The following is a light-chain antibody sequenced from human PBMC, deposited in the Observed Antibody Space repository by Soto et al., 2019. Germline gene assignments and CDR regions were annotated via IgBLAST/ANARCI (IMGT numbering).Light chain of an antibody. CDR1: SRDIGAYNY. J-gene: IGLJ2*01. CDR3: TSWTTSTTMI. CDR2: DVN. Sequence: QSALTQPASVSGSPGQSITISCTGTSRDIGAYNYVSWYQQHPGKAPKLMIYDVNIRPSGVSNRFSGSKSGNTASLTISGLQAEDEADYYCTSWTTSTTMICGGGTQLTVL. V-gene: IGLV2-14*03.